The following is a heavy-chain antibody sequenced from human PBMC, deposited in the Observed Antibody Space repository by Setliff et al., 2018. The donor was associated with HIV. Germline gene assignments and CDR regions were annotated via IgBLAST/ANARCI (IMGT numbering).Heavy chain of an antibody. CDR3: ARRGMWSYETGGNPTATFDY. CDR1: GGSINSRSYY. Sequence: TLSLTCTVSGGSINSRSYYWAWIRQPPGKGLEWVASIYFSGTPYYNPSLKNRVTISVDTSKNQFSLKLSSVTAADTAVYYCARRGMWSYETGGNPTATFDYWGQGILVTVSS. J-gene: IGHJ4*02. D-gene: IGHD2-8*02. V-gene: IGHV4-39*01. CDR2: IYFSGTP.